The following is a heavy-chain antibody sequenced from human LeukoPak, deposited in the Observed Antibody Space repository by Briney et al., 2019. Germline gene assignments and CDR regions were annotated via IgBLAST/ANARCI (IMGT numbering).Heavy chain of an antibody. CDR1: GFTFSSYS. Sequence: GGSLRLSCAASGFTFSSYSMNWVRQAPGKGLEGVSSISSSSSYIYYADSVKGRFTISRDNAKNSLYLQMNSLRAEDTAVYYCAREMGTRDYDFWSGPYYYMDVWGKGTTVTVSS. CDR2: ISSSSSYI. V-gene: IGHV3-21*01. D-gene: IGHD3-3*01. J-gene: IGHJ6*03. CDR3: AREMGTRDYDFWSGPYYYMDV.